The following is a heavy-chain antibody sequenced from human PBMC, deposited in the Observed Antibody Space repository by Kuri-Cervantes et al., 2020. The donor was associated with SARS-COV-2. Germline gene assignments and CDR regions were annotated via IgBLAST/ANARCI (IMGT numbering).Heavy chain of an antibody. CDR3: AKDYFSDTSNYFDY. J-gene: IGHJ4*02. D-gene: IGHD3-3*01. CDR1: GFTFSDSA. CDR2: IWYDGSNK. Sequence: LSLTCAASGFTFSDSAMHWVRQAPGKGLEWVAVIWYDGSNKYYADSVKGRFTISRDNSKNTLYLQVISLRAEDTALYYCAKDYFSDTSNYFDYWGQGALVTVSS. V-gene: IGHV3-33*06.